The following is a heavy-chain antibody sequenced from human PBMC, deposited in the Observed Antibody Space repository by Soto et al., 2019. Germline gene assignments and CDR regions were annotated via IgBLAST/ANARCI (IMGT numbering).Heavy chain of an antibody. D-gene: IGHD6-19*01. CDR3: TKESAYRSGWYNG. CDR1: GFSFSSYA. CDR2: ISYDGSES. V-gene: IGHV3-30*18. J-gene: IGHJ4*02. Sequence: GGSLRLSCTASGFSFSSYAMHWVRQTPGKGLEWVTLISYDGSESSYADSVRGRFSISRDNSKSTPYLHMSSLRAEDTAVYYCTKESAYRSGWYNGWGQGTLVTVSS.